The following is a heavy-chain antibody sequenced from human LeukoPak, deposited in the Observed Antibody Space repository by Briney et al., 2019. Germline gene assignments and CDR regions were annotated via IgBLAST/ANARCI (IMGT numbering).Heavy chain of an antibody. CDR3: ARMAYYYDSSGRGFDY. J-gene: IGHJ4*02. V-gene: IGHV3-21*01. CDR2: ISRSSYI. D-gene: IGHD3-22*01. Sequence: GGSLRLSCAASGFTFSSYSMNWVRQAPGGGLEWVSSISRSSYIYYADSVKGRFTISRDNAKNSLYLQMNSLRAEDTAVYYCARMAYYYDSSGRGFDYWGQGTLVTVSS. CDR1: GFTFSSYS.